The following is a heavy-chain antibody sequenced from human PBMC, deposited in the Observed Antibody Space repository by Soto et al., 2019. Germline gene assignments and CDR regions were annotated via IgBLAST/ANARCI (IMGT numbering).Heavy chain of an antibody. CDR2: IKEDGSEK. J-gene: IGHJ4*02. D-gene: IGHD2-21*01. CDR3: ARAFQ. Sequence: EVHLVESGGGLVQPGGYLRLSCAASGFSFSNEWMSWVRQAPGKGLEWVASIKEDGSEKYYMDSGKGRFTISRDNAKNSLSLQMNSLRVEDTAVYYCARAFQWGQGTLVTVSS. V-gene: IGHV3-7*01. CDR1: GFSFSNEW.